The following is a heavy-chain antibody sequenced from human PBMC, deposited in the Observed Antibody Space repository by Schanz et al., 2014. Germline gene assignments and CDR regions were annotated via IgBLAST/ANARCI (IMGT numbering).Heavy chain of an antibody. J-gene: IGHJ5*02. CDR1: GYSFSAYY. CDR3: AREICSGTRCGQRYDP. CDR2: FT. V-gene: IGHV1-2*06. Sequence: QVQLVQSGAELKNPGASVKVSCKASGYSFSAYYIHWMRQAPGQGLEWLGRFTHISQKFQGRVTMTRDASSTTAYMELNSLRSDDTAIYYCAREICSGTRCGQRYDPWGQGTLVTVSS. D-gene: IGHD2-2*01.